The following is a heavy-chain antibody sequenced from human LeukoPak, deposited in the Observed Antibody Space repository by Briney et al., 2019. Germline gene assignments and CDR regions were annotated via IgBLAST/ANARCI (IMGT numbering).Heavy chain of an antibody. CDR3: ARGADRFGESLQNY. Sequence: GGSLRLSCAASGFTFSSYAMHWVRQAPGKGLEWVAVISYDGSSKYYADSVKGRFTISRDNSKNTLYLQMNSLRAEDTAVYYCARGADRFGESLQNYWGQGTLVTVSS. CDR2: ISYDGSSK. D-gene: IGHD3-10*01. CDR1: GFTFSSYA. V-gene: IGHV3-30*04. J-gene: IGHJ4*02.